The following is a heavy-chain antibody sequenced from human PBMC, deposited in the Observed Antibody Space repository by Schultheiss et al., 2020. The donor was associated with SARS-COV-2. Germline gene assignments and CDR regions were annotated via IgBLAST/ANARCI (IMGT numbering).Heavy chain of an antibody. Sequence: SETLSLTCTVSGGSISSYYWSWIRQPAGKGLEWHGRIYTSGSTNYNPSLKSRVTMSVDTSKNQFSLKLSSVTAADTAVYYCARRGYSYGPNQYYYYYMDVWGKGTTVTVSS. V-gene: IGHV4-4*07. D-gene: IGHD5-18*01. J-gene: IGHJ6*03. CDR2: IYTSGST. CDR1: GGSISSYY. CDR3: ARRGYSYGPNQYYYYYMDV.